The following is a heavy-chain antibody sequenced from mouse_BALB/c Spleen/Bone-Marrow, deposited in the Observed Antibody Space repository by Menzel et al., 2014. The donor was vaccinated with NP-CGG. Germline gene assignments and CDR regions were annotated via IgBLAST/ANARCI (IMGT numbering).Heavy chain of an antibody. J-gene: IGHJ3*01. Sequence: VQLQQSGADLVKPGASVKLSCTASGFNIKDTYMHWVRQRPEQGLEWIRRIDPANGNTKYDPKFQGKATITADTSSNTAYLQLSSLTSEDTAVYYCARGDYYGGSFFAYWGQGTLVSVSA. V-gene: IGHV14-3*02. CDR3: ARGDYYGGSFFAY. D-gene: IGHD1-1*01. CDR2: IDPANGNT. CDR1: GFNIKDTY.